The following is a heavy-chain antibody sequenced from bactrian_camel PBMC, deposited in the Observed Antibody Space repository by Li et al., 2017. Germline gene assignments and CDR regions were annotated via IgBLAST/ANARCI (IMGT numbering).Heavy chain of an antibody. Sequence: HVQLVESGGGLVQTGRSLSLSCAASGFTLSSYWMYWVRQAPGKGVEWVSSISSGGATTRYADSVKGRFTISRDNAKNTVYLQLNSLKTEDTAMYYCAKLGTRWSEFPYWGQGTQVTVS. D-gene: IGHD5*01. CDR3: AKLGTRWSEFPY. J-gene: IGHJ4*01. CDR1: GFTLSSYW. CDR2: ISSGGATT. V-gene: IGHV3S1*01.